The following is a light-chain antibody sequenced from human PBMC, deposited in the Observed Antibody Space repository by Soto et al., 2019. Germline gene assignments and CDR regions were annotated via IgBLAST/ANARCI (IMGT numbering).Light chain of an antibody. CDR1: QSVSSS. J-gene: IGKJ5*01. V-gene: IGKV3-11*01. CDR3: QQRSNWRIT. Sequence: EIVLTQSPATLSLSPGERATLSCRASQSVSSSLAWYQQKPGQAPRLLISDTSNRATGMPARFSGSGSGTDITLTISSLEPEDFAVYYCQQRSNWRITFGQGTRLEIK. CDR2: DTS.